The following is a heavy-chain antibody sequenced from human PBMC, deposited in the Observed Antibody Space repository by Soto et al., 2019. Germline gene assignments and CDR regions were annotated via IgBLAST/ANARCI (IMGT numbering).Heavy chain of an antibody. Sequence: ASVKVSCKVSGYTLTELSMHWVRQAPGKGLEWMGGFDPEDGETIYAQKFQGRVTMTEDTSTDTAYMELSSLRSEDTAVYYCATLSNDYWSGPNNWFDPWGQGTLVTVSS. D-gene: IGHD3-3*01. CDR2: FDPEDGET. J-gene: IGHJ5*02. V-gene: IGHV1-24*01. CDR1: GYTLTELS. CDR3: ATLSNDYWSGPNNWFDP.